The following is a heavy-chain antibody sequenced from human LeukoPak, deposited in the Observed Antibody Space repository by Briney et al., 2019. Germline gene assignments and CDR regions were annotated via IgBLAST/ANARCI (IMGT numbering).Heavy chain of an antibody. CDR3: ARSDTAMVSTLDY. CDR1: GFTFSNYG. V-gene: IGHV3-30*03. Sequence: PGGSLRLSCAASGFTFSNYGMHWVRQAPGKGLEWVAVTSYDGNNKYYADSVKGRFTISRDNSKNTQYLQMNSLRAEDTAVYYCARSDTAMVSTLDYWGQGTLVTVSS. D-gene: IGHD5-18*01. J-gene: IGHJ4*02. CDR2: TSYDGNNK.